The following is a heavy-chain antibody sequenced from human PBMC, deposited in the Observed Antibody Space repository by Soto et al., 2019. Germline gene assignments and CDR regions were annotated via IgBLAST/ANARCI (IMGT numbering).Heavy chain of an antibody. CDR1: GFTVRSNY. CDR3: ARVRRGYYGSGSYYFDY. Sequence: PGGSLRLSCAASGFTVRSNYMGWVRQAPGKGLEWVSVFYTGGTTYYAASVKGRFTFSRDTSKNTLYLQMNSLRAEDTAVYYCARVRRGYYGSGSYYFDYWGQGTLVTVSS. CDR2: FYTGGTT. D-gene: IGHD3-10*01. V-gene: IGHV3-53*01. J-gene: IGHJ4*02.